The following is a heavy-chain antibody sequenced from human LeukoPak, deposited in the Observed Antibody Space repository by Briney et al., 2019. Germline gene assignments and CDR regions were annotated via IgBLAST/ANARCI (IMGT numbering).Heavy chain of an antibody. Sequence: GGTLRLSCAASGFTFSSYGMSWVRQAPGKGLEWVSAISGSGGSTYYADSVKGRFTIPRDNSKNTLYLQMNSLRAEDTALYFCAKVYCSSSGCYRIDYWGQGTLVTVSS. V-gene: IGHV3-23*01. J-gene: IGHJ4*02. CDR3: AKVYCSSSGCYRIDY. CDR1: GFTFSSYG. D-gene: IGHD2-2*01. CDR2: ISGSGGST.